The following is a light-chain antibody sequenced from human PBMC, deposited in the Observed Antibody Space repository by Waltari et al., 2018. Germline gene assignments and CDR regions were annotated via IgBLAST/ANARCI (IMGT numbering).Light chain of an antibody. CDR3: AAWDDSMSGWV. V-gene: IGLV1-47*01. CDR2: RNN. Sequence: QSVLTQPPSASGTPGQRVTISCSGSSSNIGSNYVYWYQQLPGTAPKLLIYRNNQRPAGVRERFSGDKPGPSASLAISGLRSEDEADYYCAAWDDSMSGWVFGGGTKLTVL. J-gene: IGLJ3*02. CDR1: SSNIGSNY.